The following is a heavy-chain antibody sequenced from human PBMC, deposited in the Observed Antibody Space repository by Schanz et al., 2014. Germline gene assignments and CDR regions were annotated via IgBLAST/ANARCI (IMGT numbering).Heavy chain of an antibody. CDR3: AKTLFPGGTQTFGN. CDR2: INTGSNYI. V-gene: IGHV3-11*03. D-gene: IGHD2-8*02. J-gene: IGHJ4*02. Sequence: QVHLLESGGGLVEPGGSLRLSCAASGFSFSDYYMSWIRQAPGKGLEWISFINTGSNYINYADSVKGRFTISRDNTKSSLFLQLNSLRADDTAVYYCAKTLFPGGTQTFGNWGRGTLVTVSS. CDR1: GFSFSDYY.